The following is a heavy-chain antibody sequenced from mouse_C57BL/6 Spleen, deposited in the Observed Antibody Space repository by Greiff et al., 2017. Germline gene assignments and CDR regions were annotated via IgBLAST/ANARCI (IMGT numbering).Heavy chain of an antibody. CDR2: IDPENGDT. D-gene: IGHD2-3*01. CDR3: TKGGYDTWFAY. CDR1: GFNIKDDY. V-gene: IGHV14-4*01. J-gene: IGHJ3*01. Sequence: EVQLQQSGAELVRPGASVKLSCTASGFNIKDDYMHWVKQRPEQGLEWIGWIDPENGDTEYASKFQGKATITADTSSTTAYLQLSSLTSEDTAVYYCTKGGYDTWFAYWGQGTLVTVSA.